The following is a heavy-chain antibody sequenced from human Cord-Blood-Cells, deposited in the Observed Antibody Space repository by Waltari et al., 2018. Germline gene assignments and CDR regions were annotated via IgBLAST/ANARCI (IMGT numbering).Heavy chain of an antibody. J-gene: IGHJ4*02. CDR2: INAGNGNT. V-gene: IGHV1-3*01. CDR3: ARPQYSGSYYY. D-gene: IGHD1-26*01. Sequence: QVQLVQSGAEVKKPGASVKVSCKASGYTFTSYAMHWVRQAPGQRLEWMGWINAGNGNTKYSQKSQGRVTITRDTSASTVYMELSSLRSEDTAVYYCARPQYSGSYYYWGQGTLVTVSS. CDR1: GYTFTSYA.